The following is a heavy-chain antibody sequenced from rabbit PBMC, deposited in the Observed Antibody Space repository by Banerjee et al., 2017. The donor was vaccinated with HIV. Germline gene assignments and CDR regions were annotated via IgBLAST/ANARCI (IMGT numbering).Heavy chain of an antibody. D-gene: IGHD2-1*01. J-gene: IGHJ4*01. CDR1: GFSFSSSYY. Sequence: QSLEESGGDLVKPGASLTLTCTASGFSFSSSYYMCWVRQAPGKGLEWIACIYAGSSGSTYYASWAKGRFTISKTSSTTVTLQMTSLTAADTATYFCARSYDDYGDFNLWGQGTLVTVS. V-gene: IGHV1S40*01. CDR2: IYAGSSGST. CDR3: ARSYDDYGDFNL.